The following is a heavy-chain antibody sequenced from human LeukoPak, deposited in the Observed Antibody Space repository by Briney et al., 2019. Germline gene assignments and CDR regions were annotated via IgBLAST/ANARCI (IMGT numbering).Heavy chain of an antibody. CDR3: ARDPSIAARRYYYYGMDV. CDR2: IIPIFGTA. CDR1: GGTFSSYA. J-gene: IGHJ6*02. D-gene: IGHD6-6*01. V-gene: IGHV1-69*13. Sequence: GASVKVSCKASGGTFSSYAISWVRQAPGQGLEWMGGIIPIFGTANYAQKFQGRVMITADESTSTAYMELSSLRSEDTAVYYCARDPSIAARRYYYYGMDVWGQGTTVTVSS.